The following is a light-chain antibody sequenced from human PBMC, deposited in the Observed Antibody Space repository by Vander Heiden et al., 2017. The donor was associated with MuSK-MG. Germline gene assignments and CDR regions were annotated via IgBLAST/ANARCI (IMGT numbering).Light chain of an antibody. Sequence: QSVLAQPASVAGSPGQSITISCTGTNSDVGSNYYCSWYQQHPGQAPKLILYEVTERPSEISDRFSGSKSGNTASLTISGLRAEDEADYYCSSHTSTSFCVFGSGTKVTVL. CDR3: SSHTSTSFCV. CDR2: EVT. J-gene: IGLJ1*01. V-gene: IGLV2-14*01. CDR1: NSDVGSNYY.